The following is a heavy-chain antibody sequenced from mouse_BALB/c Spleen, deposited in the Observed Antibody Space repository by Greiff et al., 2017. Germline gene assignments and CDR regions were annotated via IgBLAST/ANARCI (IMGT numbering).Heavy chain of an antibody. CDR2: INPSNGGT. D-gene: IGHD2-1*01. Sequence: VQLPQSGAEMVKPGASVKLFCKASGYTFTRSYMLWVKQRPGQGLEWIGEINPSNGGTNFNEKFKSKATLTVDKSSSTAYMQLSSLTSEDSAVYYCTRSDYGNYLDYWGQGTTLTVSS. CDR3: TRSDYGNYLDY. CDR1: GYTFTRSY. J-gene: IGHJ2*01. V-gene: IGHV1S81*02.